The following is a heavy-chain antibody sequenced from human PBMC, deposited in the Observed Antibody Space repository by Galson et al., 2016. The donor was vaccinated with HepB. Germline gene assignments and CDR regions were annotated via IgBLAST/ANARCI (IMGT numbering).Heavy chain of an antibody. Sequence: SETLSLTCAVSGGSIGSSTWWSWVRQPPGKGLGWIGEIFHSGSTNYNPSLKSRVTISVDKSKNQFSLRLSSVTAADSAVYYCARRGYDSWSGLYYYYGMDVWGQGTTVTVSS. CDR3: ARRGYDSWSGLYYYYGMDV. J-gene: IGHJ6*02. V-gene: IGHV4-4*02. CDR1: GGSIGSSTW. CDR2: IFHSGST. D-gene: IGHD3-3*01.